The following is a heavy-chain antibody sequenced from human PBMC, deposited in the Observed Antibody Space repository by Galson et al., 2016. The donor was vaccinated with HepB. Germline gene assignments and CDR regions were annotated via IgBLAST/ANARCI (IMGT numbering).Heavy chain of an antibody. V-gene: IGHV4-59*11. CDR1: GGSISPHY. J-gene: IGHJ4*01. CDR3: ARGGADFDY. D-gene: IGHD3-16*01. Sequence: SETLSLTCTVSGGSISPHYWTWIRQSPGKGLEWIGHISYTGVTNYKPSLQSRVTMSVDMSNNQVSLRLSSVTAADTALYYCARGGADFDYWGHGILVTVSS. CDR2: ISYTGVT.